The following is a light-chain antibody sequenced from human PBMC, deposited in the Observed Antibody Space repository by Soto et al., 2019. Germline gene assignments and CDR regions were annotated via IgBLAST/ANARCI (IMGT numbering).Light chain of an antibody. Sequence: DIQLTQSPSFLSASVGARVPITCRASQNIDNWLAWYQQKPGKAPKLLIYDASSLQSGVPSRFSGSGSGTEFTLTISSLQPDDSATYYCQQCSTYFRTFGPGTKVDIK. CDR2: DAS. CDR3: QQCSTYFRT. CDR1: QNIDNW. J-gene: IGKJ1*01. V-gene: IGKV1-5*01.